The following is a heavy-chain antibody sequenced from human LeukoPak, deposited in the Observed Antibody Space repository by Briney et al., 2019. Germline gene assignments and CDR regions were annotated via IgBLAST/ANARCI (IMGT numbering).Heavy chain of an antibody. D-gene: IGHD2-2*02. CDR3: TKERSYQLLYTPHDY. CDR1: GFTFEDYA. V-gene: IGHV3-9*01. Sequence: GGSLTLSCVGSGFTFEDYAMHWVRHVPGKGLGWVSGISWNGGNLAYADSVKGRFTISRDNATNSPYLLMNSLRAEDTAFYYCTKERSYQLLYTPHDYWGQGTLVTVSS. J-gene: IGHJ4*02. CDR2: ISWNGGNL.